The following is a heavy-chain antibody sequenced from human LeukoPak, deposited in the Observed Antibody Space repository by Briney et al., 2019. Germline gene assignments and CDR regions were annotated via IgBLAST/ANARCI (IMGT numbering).Heavy chain of an antibody. CDR3: ARRTVRFLEWSYYFDY. Sequence: SETLSLTCAVSGYSISGGYYWGWIRQPPGKGLEWIGSIYHSGSTYYNPSLKSRVTMSVDTSKNQFPLKLSSVTAADTAVYYCARRTVRFLEWSYYFDYWGQGTLVTVSS. CDR1: GYSISGGYY. CDR2: IYHSGST. V-gene: IGHV4-38-2*01. J-gene: IGHJ4*02. D-gene: IGHD3-3*01.